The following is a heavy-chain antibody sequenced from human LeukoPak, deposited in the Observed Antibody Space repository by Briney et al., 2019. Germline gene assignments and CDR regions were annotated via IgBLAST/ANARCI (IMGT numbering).Heavy chain of an antibody. Sequence: GASVKVSCKASGYTFTSYDINWVRQATGHGLEWMGWMNPNSGNTGYAQKFQGRVTMTRNTSISTAYMELSSLRSEDTAVYYCARTAMVRGVMVDYWGQGTLVTVSS. D-gene: IGHD3-10*01. V-gene: IGHV1-8*01. CDR3: ARTAMVRGVMVDY. J-gene: IGHJ4*02. CDR2: MNPNSGNT. CDR1: GYTFTSYD.